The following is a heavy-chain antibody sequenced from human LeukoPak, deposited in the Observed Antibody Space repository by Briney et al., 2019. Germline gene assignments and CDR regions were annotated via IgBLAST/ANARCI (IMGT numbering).Heavy chain of an antibody. CDR3: ARVGLHADRAYMDV. Sequence: SETLSLTCAVYGGSFSGYYWSWIRQPPGKGREWIGEINHSGSTNYNPSLKRRVTISVDTPKNHLPLTLSPVTAADTAVYFCARVGLHADRAYMDVWGKGTTVTVSS. CDR1: GGSFSGYY. D-gene: IGHD2-15*01. J-gene: IGHJ6*03. CDR2: INHSGST. V-gene: IGHV4-34*01.